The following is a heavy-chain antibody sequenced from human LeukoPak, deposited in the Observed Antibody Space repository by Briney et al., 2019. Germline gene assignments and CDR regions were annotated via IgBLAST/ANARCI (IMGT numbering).Heavy chain of an antibody. V-gene: IGHV3-7*01. J-gene: IGHJ3*01. CDR1: GFTFSSYA. D-gene: IGHD3-10*01. CDR2: IQHDGSDQ. Sequence: QTGGSLRLSCAASGFTFSSYAMSWVRQAPGKGLEGVANIQHDGSDQYYEDSVKGRFTISRDNAKDSLFLQMNSLRAEDTAVYFCARSFLMSFGELLSGGFDVWGQGAMVTVSS. CDR3: ARSFLMSFGELLSGGFDV.